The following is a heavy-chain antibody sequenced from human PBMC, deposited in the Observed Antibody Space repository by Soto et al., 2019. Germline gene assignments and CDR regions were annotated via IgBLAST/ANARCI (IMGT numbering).Heavy chain of an antibody. J-gene: IGHJ4*02. CDR2: IWYDGSNK. D-gene: IGHD1-1*01. CDR1: GFTFSSYG. Sequence: GGSLRLSCAASGFTFSSYGMHWVRQAPGKGLEWVAVIWYDGSNKYYADSVKGRFTISRDNSKNTLYLQMNSLRAEDTAVYYCARDDWNVRLDYWGQGTLVTVSS. CDR3: ARDDWNVRLDY. V-gene: IGHV3-33*01.